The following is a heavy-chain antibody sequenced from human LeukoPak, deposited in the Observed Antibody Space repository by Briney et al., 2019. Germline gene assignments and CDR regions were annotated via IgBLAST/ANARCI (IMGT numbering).Heavy chain of an antibody. CDR3: ARRYCSSTSCDFDY. CDR1: GGSISSSSYY. CDR2: IYYSGST. Sequence: SETLSLTCTVSGGSISSSSYYWGWIRQPPGKGLEWIGSIYYSGSTYYNPSLKSRVTISVDTSKNQFSLKLSSVTAADTAVYYCARRYCSSTSCDFDYWGQGTLVTVSS. D-gene: IGHD2-2*01. V-gene: IGHV4-39*01. J-gene: IGHJ4*02.